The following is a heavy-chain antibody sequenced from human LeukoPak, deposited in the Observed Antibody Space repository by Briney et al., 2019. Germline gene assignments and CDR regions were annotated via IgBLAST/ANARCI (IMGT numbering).Heavy chain of an antibody. J-gene: IGHJ4*02. CDR2: ISPYSGNT. CDR1: GYTFTSYG. Sequence: ASVKVSCTASGYTFTSYGISWVRQAPGQGLEWMGWISPYSGNTNYAQKLQGRVTMTTDTSTSTAYMELRSLRSDDTAMYYCARTLADYGGNSYYFDYWGQGTLVTVSS. D-gene: IGHD4-23*01. CDR3: ARTLADYGGNSYYFDY. V-gene: IGHV1-18*01.